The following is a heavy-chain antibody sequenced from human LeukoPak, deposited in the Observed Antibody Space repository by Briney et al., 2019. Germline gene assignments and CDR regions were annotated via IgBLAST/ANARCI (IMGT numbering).Heavy chain of an antibody. CDR1: GGSISSNY. D-gene: IGHD6-13*01. CDR2: IYYSGGT. V-gene: IGHV4-59*01. CDR3: ARGAAAGTGYFDY. Sequence: PSETLSLTCTVSGGSISSNYWSWVRQPPGKGLEWIGYIYYSGGTNYNPSLKSRVTISVDTSKNQFSLKLSSVTAADTALYYCARGAAAGTGYFDYWGQGTLVTVSS. J-gene: IGHJ4*02.